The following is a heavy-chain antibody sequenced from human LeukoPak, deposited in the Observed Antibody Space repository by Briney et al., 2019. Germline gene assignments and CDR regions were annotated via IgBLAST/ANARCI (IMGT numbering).Heavy chain of an antibody. CDR2: IIPIFGTA. CDR1: GGTFSSYA. D-gene: IGHD3-3*01. V-gene: IGHV1-69*05. Sequence: GASVKVSCKASGGTFSSYAISWVRQAPGQGLEWMGGIIPIFGTANYAQKFQGRVTITTDESTSTAYMELSSLRSEDTAVYYCARALVLSIWSGTNWFDPWGQGTLVTVSS. J-gene: IGHJ5*02. CDR3: ARALVLSIWSGTNWFDP.